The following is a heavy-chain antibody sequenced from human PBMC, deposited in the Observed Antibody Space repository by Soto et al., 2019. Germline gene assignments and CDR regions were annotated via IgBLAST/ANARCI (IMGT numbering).Heavy chain of an antibody. CDR3: AKNQERELPRVIDF. CDR1: GLTFSHSA. V-gene: IGHV3-23*01. D-gene: IGHD1-7*01. Sequence: GGSLRLSCATSGLTFSHSAMSWVRPEPGGRLEWVSSMSGSSSTTYYAYSVKGRFTISRDRSKNALYLQISSLRAEDTALYYCAKNQERELPRVIDFWGQGTLGTVSS. J-gene: IGHJ4*02. CDR2: MSGSSSTT.